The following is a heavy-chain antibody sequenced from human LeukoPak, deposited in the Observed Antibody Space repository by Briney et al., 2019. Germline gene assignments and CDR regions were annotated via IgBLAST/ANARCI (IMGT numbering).Heavy chain of an antibody. J-gene: IGHJ4*02. V-gene: IGHV1-2*06. CDR3: ARVGSVAAAGTGGVY. D-gene: IGHD6-13*01. CDR1: GYTFTAYY. CDR2: INPKNGDT. Sequence: ASVKVSCKASGYTFTAYYIHWVRQAPGQGLEWMGRINPKNGDTNYAQKFEGRVTMTRGTSISTAYMELSRLRSDDTAVYYCARVGSVAAAGTGGVYWGQGTLVTVSS.